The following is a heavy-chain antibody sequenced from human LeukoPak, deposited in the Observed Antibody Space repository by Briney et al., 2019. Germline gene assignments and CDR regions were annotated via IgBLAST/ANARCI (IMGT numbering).Heavy chain of an antibody. Sequence: SETLSLTCTVSGGSISSYYWSWIRQPPGKGLEWIGYIYYSGSTNYNPSLKSRVTISVDTSKNQFSLKLSSVTAADTAVYYCASQQPNARWGRKAFDTWGQGTMVTVSS. CDR3: ASQQPNARWGRKAFDT. V-gene: IGHV4-59*08. CDR1: GGSISSYY. CDR2: IYYSGST. J-gene: IGHJ3*02. D-gene: IGHD4-23*01.